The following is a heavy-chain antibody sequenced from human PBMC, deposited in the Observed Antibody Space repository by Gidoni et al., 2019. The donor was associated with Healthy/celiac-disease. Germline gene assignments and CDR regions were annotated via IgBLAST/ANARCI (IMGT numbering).Heavy chain of an antibody. D-gene: IGHD2-15*01. Sequence: QLQLQESGPGLVKPPETLSLTCTVSGGSISSSSYYWGWLRQPPGKGLEWIGSIYYSGSTYYNPSLKSRVTISVDTSKNQFSLKLSSVTAADTAVYYCVVVAATRSFGNWGQGTLVTVSS. J-gene: IGHJ4*02. CDR3: VVVAATRSFGN. CDR2: IYYSGST. CDR1: GGSISSSSYY. V-gene: IGHV4-39*01.